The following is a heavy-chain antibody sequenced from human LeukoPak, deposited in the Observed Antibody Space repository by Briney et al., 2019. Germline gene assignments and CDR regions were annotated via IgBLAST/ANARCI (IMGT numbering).Heavy chain of an antibody. CDR2: ISSVTSYI. CDR1: GFTLSNAW. J-gene: IGHJ3*02. Sequence: KPGGSLRLSCAASGFTLSNAWMSWLRQAPGKGLEWVSSISSVTSYIYYADSVKGRFTIPRDNAKNSLYLQMNSLRAEDTAVYYCARDPTSSWETAFDIWGQGTMVTVSS. CDR3: ARDPTSSWETAFDI. D-gene: IGHD1-26*01. V-gene: IGHV3-21*01.